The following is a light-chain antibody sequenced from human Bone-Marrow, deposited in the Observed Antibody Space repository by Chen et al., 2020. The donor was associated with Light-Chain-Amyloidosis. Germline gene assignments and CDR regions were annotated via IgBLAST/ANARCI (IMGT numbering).Light chain of an antibody. CDR1: NIGSTS. CDR3: QVWDRSSDRPV. J-gene: IGLJ3*02. CDR2: DAR. Sequence: SYVLTQPYSVSVAPGQTATIACGGNNIGSTSVHWYQQTPGQAPLLVVYDARDRPSGIPERLSGSNSGNTATLTISRVEAGDEADYYCQVWDRSSDRPVFGGGTKLTVL. V-gene: IGLV3-21*02.